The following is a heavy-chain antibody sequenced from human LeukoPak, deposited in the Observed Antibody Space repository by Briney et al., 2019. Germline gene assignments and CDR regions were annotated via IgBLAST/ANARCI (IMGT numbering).Heavy chain of an antibody. V-gene: IGHV4-4*03. CDR1: GGSIDITNY. D-gene: IGHD3-22*01. CDR3: TREDRPFCPFAY. Sequence: PGALSLTCGVSGGSIDITNYWSWVRQAPGKGLEWIGEISHDGTTNYNPSLRSRVAMSLDRANNQFSLSLTSVTAADTAVYYCTREDRPFCPFAYWGGGVLVTVSS. J-gene: IGHJ4*02. CDR2: ISHDGTT.